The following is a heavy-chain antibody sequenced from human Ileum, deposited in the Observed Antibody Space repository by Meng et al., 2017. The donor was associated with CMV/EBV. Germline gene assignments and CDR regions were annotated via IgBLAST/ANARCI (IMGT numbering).Heavy chain of an antibody. CDR2: TWYGSKWYY. J-gene: IGHJ4*02. Sequence: QLHQSRPVLVNTSQTLSLTCAGDSVSISTESWNWIRQSPSRGLEWLGRTWYGSKWYYEYAVSVKSRITIIPDTSQNQISLQLNSVTPDDTAVYYCTYGWPLKYWGQGSLVTVSS. D-gene: IGHD3-10*01. CDR1: DSVSISTES. V-gene: IGHV6-1*01. CDR3: TYGWPLKY.